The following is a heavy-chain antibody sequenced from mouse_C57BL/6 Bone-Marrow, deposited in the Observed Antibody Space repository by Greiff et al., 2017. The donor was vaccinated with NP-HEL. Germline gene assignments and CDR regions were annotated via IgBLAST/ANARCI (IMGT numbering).Heavy chain of an antibody. Sequence: QVQLQQPGAELVKPGASVKVSCKASGYTFTSYWMHWVKQRPGQGLEWIGRIHPSDSDTNYNQKFKGKATFTVDKSSSTAYMQLSSLTSEDSAVYYCAIGGSYGSRGYFDVWGTGTTVTVSS. D-gene: IGHD1-1*01. CDR3: AIGGSYGSRGYFDV. J-gene: IGHJ1*03. V-gene: IGHV1-74*01. CDR1: GYTFTSYW. CDR2: IHPSDSDT.